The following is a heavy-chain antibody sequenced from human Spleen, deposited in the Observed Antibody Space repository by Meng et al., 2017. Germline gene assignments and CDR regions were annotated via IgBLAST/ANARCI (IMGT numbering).Heavy chain of an antibody. CDR3: ARDSYYPTGANWFDP. Sequence: ASVKVSCKASGYTFTSYYMHWVRQAPGQGLEWMGIINPSGGSTSYAQKFQGRVTMTRDTSTSTVYMELSSLRSEDTAVYYCARDSYYPTGANWFDPWGQGTLVTVSS. CDR1: GYTFTSYY. J-gene: IGHJ5*02. V-gene: IGHV1-46*01. D-gene: IGHD2-8*02. CDR2: INPSGGST.